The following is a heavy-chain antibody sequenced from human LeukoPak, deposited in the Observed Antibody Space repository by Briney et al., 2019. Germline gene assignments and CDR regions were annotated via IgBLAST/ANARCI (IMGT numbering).Heavy chain of an antibody. D-gene: IGHD3-3*01. CDR2: ISGSGGST. CDR1: GFTFSSYA. CDR3: AKTKYDFWSGYPAPDFDY. V-gene: IGHV3-23*01. Sequence: GGSLTLSCAASGFTFSSYAMSWVRQAPGKGLEWVSAISGSGGSTYYADSVKGRFTISRDNSKNTLYLQMNSLRAEDTAVYYCAKTKYDFWSGYPAPDFDYWGQGTLVTVSS. J-gene: IGHJ4*02.